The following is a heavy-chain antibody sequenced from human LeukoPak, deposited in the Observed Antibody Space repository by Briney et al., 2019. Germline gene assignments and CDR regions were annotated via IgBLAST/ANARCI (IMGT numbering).Heavy chain of an antibody. Sequence: ASVKVSCKASGYTFTSYGISWVRQAPGQGLEWMGWISAYNGNTNYAQKLQGRVTMTTDTSTSTAYMELRSLRSDDTAVYYCARDGGSPYYYGSGSYPSAEYFQHWGQGTLVTVSS. J-gene: IGHJ1*01. CDR2: ISAYNGNT. D-gene: IGHD3-10*01. V-gene: IGHV1-18*01. CDR1: GYTFTSYG. CDR3: ARDGGSPYYYGSGSYPSAEYFQH.